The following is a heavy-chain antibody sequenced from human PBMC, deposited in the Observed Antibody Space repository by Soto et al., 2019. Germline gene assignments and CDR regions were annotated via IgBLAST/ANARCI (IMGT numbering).Heavy chain of an antibody. J-gene: IGHJ4*02. D-gene: IGHD3-3*01. CDR3: ARGGKIFGVVIQKGDFFDY. CDR2: IYYSGST. V-gene: IGHV4-59*01. CDR1: GGSISSYY. Sequence: QVQLQESGPGLVKPSETLSLTCTVSGGSISSYYWSWIRQPPGKGLEWIGYIYYSGSTNYNPSLKRRVTISVDTSKNQFSLKLSSVTAADTAVYYCARGGKIFGVVIQKGDFFDYWGQGTLVTVSS.